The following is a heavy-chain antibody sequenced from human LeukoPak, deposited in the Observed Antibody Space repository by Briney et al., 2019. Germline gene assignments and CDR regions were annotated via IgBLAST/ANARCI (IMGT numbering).Heavy chain of an antibody. CDR2: TNWDGGRT. J-gene: IGHJ6*03. Sequence: GGSLRLSCAASGFTFDDYAMSWVRQTPGKGLEWVSGTNWDGGRTGYADSVKGRFTISRDNAKNSLYLQMNSLRVEDTAVYYCARDRDGIALIRDRTYYYMDVWGKGTTVTVSS. V-gene: IGHV3-20*04. CDR3: ARDRDGIALIRDRTYYYMDV. CDR1: GFTFDDYA. D-gene: IGHD3-10*01.